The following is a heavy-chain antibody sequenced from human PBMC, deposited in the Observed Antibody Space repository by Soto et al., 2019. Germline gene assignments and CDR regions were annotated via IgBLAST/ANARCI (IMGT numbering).Heavy chain of an antibody. CDR2: IYYSGST. V-gene: IGHV4-59*01. J-gene: IGHJ6*02. CDR1: GGSISSYY. CDR3: ERGEYSSPLLRYYGMDV. D-gene: IGHD6-13*01. Sequence: NLSLTCTVSGGSISSYYWSWIRQPPGKGLEWIGYIYYSGSTNYNPSLKSRVTISVDTSKNQFSLKLSSVTAADTAVYYCERGEYSSPLLRYYGMDVWGQGTTVTVSS.